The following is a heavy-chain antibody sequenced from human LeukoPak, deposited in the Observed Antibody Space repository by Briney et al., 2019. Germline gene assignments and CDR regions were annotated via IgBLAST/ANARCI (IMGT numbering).Heavy chain of an antibody. V-gene: IGHV4-59*12. Sequence: SETLSLTCTVSGGSISSYYWSWIRQPPGKGLEWIGYIYYSGSTNYNPSLKSRVTISVDTSKNQFSLKLSSVTAADTAVYYCARENTVTTLGYYYYGMDVWGQGTTVTVSS. CDR2: IYYSGST. D-gene: IGHD4-17*01. CDR1: GGSISSYY. CDR3: ARENTVTTLGYYYYGMDV. J-gene: IGHJ6*02.